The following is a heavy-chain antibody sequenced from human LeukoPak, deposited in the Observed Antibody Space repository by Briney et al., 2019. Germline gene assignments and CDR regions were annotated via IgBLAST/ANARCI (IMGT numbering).Heavy chain of an antibody. CDR3: AYSSGSLNFDY. D-gene: IGHD6-19*01. CDR1: GYTFTSYD. CDR2: MNPNSGNT. Sequence: ASVKVSCKASGYTFTSYDINWVRQAPGQGLEWMGWMNPNSGNTGYAQKFQGRVTMTRNTSISTAYMEVSSLRSEDTAVYYCAYSSGSLNFDYWGQGTLVTVSS. J-gene: IGHJ4*02. V-gene: IGHV1-8*01.